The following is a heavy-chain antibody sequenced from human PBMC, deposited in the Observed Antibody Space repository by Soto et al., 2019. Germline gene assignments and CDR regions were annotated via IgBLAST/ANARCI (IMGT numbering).Heavy chain of an antibody. Sequence: PGESLKISCKGSGYSFTSYWIGWVRQMPGKGLEWMGIIYPGDSDTRYSPSFQGQVTISADKSISTAYLQMNSLRAEDTAVYYCARGKGIVVVPAAIRDYYYGMDVWGQGTTVTVSS. CDR2: IYPGDSDT. V-gene: IGHV5-51*01. J-gene: IGHJ6*02. CDR1: GYSFTSYW. CDR3: ARGKGIVVVPAAIRDYYYGMDV. D-gene: IGHD2-2*02.